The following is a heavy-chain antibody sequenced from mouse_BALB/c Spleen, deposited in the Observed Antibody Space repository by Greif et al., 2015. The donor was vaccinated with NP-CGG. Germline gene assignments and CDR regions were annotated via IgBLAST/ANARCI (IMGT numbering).Heavy chain of an antibody. V-gene: IGHV1-9*01. CDR2: ILPGSGST. CDR1: GYTFSSYW. J-gene: IGHJ2*01. CDR3: ASNHGSRNYFDY. Sequence: QVQLQQPGAELMKPGASVKISCKATGYTFSSYWIEWVKQRPGHGLEWIGEILPGSGSTNYNEKFKGKATFTADTSSNTAYMQLSSLTSEDSAVYYCASNHGSRNYFDYWGQGTTLTVSS. D-gene: IGHD1-1*01.